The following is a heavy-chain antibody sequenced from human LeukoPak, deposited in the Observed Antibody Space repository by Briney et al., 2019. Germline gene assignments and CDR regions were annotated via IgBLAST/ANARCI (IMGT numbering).Heavy chain of an antibody. CDR3: VASGYVY. V-gene: IGHV3-30*02. D-gene: IGHD3-22*01. Sequence: GGSLRLSCAASGFTFSHHGIHWVRQAPGEGLEWVAFIRADGTNKYYVDSVKGRFTISRENSKNSLYLQMNTLSAEDTAIYYFVASGYVYWGQGTLVTVSS. J-gene: IGHJ4*02. CDR2: IRADGTNK. CDR1: GFTFSHHG.